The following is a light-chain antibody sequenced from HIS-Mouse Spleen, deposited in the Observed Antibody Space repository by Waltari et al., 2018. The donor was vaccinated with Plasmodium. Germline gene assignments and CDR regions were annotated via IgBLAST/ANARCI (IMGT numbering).Light chain of an antibody. CDR1: SSDVGSYNL. CDR3: CSYAGSRMV. V-gene: IGLV2-23*01. CDR2: EGS. J-gene: IGLJ2*01. Sequence: QSALTQPASVSGSPGQSITISCTGTSSDVGSYNLVSWYQQHPGKAPNLRIYEGSKRPSGVSNRFSGSKSGNTASLTISGLQAEDEADYYCCSYAGSRMVFGGGTKLTVL.